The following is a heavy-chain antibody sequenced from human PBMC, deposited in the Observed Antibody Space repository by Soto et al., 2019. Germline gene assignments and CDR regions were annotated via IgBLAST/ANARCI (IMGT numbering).Heavy chain of an antibody. CDR1: GFSVSSDY. Sequence: DVQLVETGGGLIQPGGSLRLSCAASGFSVSSDYMNWVRQDPGKGLEWVSVIYRGGSTYYADSVRGRFTISRDNSENTHFLQMNSLRAEDTAVYYCARATEWNALDIWGQGTMVTVSS. CDR2: IYRGGST. CDR3: ARATEWNALDI. D-gene: IGHD3-3*01. V-gene: IGHV3-53*02. J-gene: IGHJ3*02.